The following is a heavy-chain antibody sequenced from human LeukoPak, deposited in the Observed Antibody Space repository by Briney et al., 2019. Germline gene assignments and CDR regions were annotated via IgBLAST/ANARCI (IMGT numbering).Heavy chain of an antibody. J-gene: IGHJ4*02. D-gene: IGHD3-9*01. V-gene: IGHV1-2*02. CDR3: ARVYDYDILTGPPDY. CDR2: INPNSGGT. CDR1: GYTFTGYY. Sequence: ASVKVSCKASGYTFTGYYMHWVRQAPGQGLEWMGWINPNSGGTNYAQKFQGRVTMTRDTSISTAYMELSRLRSDDTAVYYCARVYDYDILTGPPDYWGQGTLVTVSS.